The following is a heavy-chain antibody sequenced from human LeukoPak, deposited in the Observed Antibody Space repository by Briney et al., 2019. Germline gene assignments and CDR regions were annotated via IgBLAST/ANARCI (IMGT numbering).Heavy chain of an antibody. CDR1: GFTFDDYG. V-gene: IGHV3-20*04. CDR2: INWNGGST. D-gene: IGHD4-17*01. J-gene: IGHJ4*02. Sequence: AGGSLRLSCAASGFTFDDYGMSWVRQAPGKGLEWASGINWNGGSTGYADSVKGRFTISRDNSKNTLYLQMNSLRAEDTAVYYCAKGSLPYGDHAPFGYWGQGALVTVSS. CDR3: AKGSLPYGDHAPFGY.